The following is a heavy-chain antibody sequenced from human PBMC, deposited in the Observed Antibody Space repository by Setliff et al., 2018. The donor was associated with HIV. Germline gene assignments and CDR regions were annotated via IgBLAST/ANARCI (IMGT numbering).Heavy chain of an antibody. D-gene: IGHD2-2*01. Sequence: SETLSLTCAVYTESLTRYDWAWIRQSPEKGLEWIGEIDDSGSIIYNPSLQSRVTMSVDTSKNQFSLKLTSVTAADTAVYFCARLHLRVPPSIFDYWSPGTMVTVSS. CDR1: TESLTRYD. J-gene: IGHJ4*02. V-gene: IGHV4-34*01. CDR2: IDDSGSI. CDR3: ARLHLRVPPSIFDY.